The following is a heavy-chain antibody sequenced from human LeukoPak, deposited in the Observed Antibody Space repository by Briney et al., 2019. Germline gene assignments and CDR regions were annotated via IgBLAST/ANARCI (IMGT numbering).Heavy chain of an antibody. D-gene: IGHD6-13*01. J-gene: IGHJ4*02. Sequence: GGSLRLSCEASGFTFSSYSMNWVRQAPGKGLEWVGFITSQVYSGTEYAASVKGRFTISRDDYKNIAYLQMNSLKSEDTAKYYCTREYSSSSRRFDSWGQGTLVTVSS. CDR2: ITSQVYSGT. CDR1: GFTFSSYS. CDR3: TREYSSSSRRFDS. V-gene: IGHV3-49*04.